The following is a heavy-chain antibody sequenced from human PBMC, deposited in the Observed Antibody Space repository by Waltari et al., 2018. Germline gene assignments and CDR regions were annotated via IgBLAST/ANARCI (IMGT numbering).Heavy chain of an antibody. D-gene: IGHD3-22*01. J-gene: IGHJ5*02. Sequence: QVHLVQSGAEVKKPGASVKVSCKTSGYTFSIYGLHWVRQAPGQGLEWMGWINAAHGSTKYSQKFQGRLTITRDTSASTIYMELSSLRSEDTAMYYCARDSDYYDSSGYGNWFDPWGQGTLVTVSS. CDR2: INAAHGST. V-gene: IGHV1-3*01. CDR1: GYTFSIYG. CDR3: ARDSDYYDSSGYGNWFDP.